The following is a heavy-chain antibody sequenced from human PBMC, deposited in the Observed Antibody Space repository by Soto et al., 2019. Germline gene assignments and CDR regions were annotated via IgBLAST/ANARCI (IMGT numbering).Heavy chain of an antibody. Sequence: QITLKESGPTLVKPTQTLTLICTFSGFSLSTSGVGVGWIRQPPGKALEWLALIYWDDDKRYSPSLKSKLTITKDTSKKQVVRTMTNMDPVDTATYYCAHRPSYCSGGSCYSGFDYWGQGTLVTVSS. V-gene: IGHV2-5*02. CDR1: GFSLSTSGVG. CDR2: IYWDDDK. CDR3: AHRPSYCSGGSCYSGFDY. J-gene: IGHJ4*02. D-gene: IGHD2-15*01.